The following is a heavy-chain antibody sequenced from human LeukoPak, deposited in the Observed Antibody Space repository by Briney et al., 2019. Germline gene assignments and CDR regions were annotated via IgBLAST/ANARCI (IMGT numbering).Heavy chain of an antibody. D-gene: IGHD3-16*01. CDR1: GGSISSSFNY. CDR2: IYESGSA. J-gene: IGHJ5*02. V-gene: IGHV4-39*01. Sequence: PSETLSLTCTVSGGSISSSFNYWAWIRQPPGKGLEWIGGIYESGSAYYNPSLKSRITMSVDTSENQFSLKLTSVTAADTAVYYCARHYGPWGQGTLVTVSS. CDR3: ARHYGP.